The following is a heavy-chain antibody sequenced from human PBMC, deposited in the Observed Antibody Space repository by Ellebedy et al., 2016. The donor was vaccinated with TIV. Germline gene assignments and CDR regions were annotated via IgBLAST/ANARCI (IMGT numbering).Heavy chain of an antibody. CDR3: ARDTEWFGDFAFDI. D-gene: IGHD3-10*01. CDR1: GDTATSGSYY. V-gene: IGHV4-61*01. CDR2: IDYSGST. Sequence: MPLETLSLTCTVSGDTATSGSYYWSWIRQPPGKGLDWIGYIDYSGSTNYNPSLKSRVTISVDTSKNQFSLKLSSVTAADTAVYYCARDTEWFGDFAFDIWGQGTMITVS. J-gene: IGHJ3*02.